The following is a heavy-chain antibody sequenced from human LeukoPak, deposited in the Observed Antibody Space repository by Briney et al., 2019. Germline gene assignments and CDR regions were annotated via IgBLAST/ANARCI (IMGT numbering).Heavy chain of an antibody. V-gene: IGHV3-23*01. CDR1: GFTFSSYA. D-gene: IGHD2-2*01. J-gene: IGHJ4*02. CDR2: ISGSGGST. CDR3: AKDTPNIVVVPAATFDY. Sequence: GGSLRLSCAASGFTFSSYAMSWVRQAPGKGLEWVSAISGSGGSTYYADSVKDRFTISRDNSKNTLYLQMNSLRAEDTAVYYCAKDTPNIVVVPAATFDYWGQGTLVTVSS.